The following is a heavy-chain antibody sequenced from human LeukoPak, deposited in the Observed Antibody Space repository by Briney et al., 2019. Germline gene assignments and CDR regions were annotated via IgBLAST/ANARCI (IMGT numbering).Heavy chain of an antibody. CDR3: ARYCSSTSCSIRAFDY. Sequence: SETLSLTCTVSGGSISSGGYYWSWIRQRPGKGLEWIGYIYYSGSTYYNPSLKSRVTISVDTSKNQFSLKLSSVTAADTAVYYCARYCSSTSCSIRAFDYWGQGTLVTVSS. J-gene: IGHJ4*02. CDR2: IYYSGST. CDR1: GGSISSGGYY. D-gene: IGHD2-2*01. V-gene: IGHV4-31*03.